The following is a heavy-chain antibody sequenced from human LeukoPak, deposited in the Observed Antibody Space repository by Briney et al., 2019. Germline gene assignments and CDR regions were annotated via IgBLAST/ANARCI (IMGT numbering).Heavy chain of an antibody. V-gene: IGHV3-30*04. CDR2: MSYDVSNA. CDR1: GFTFSSYT. D-gene: IGHD6-19*01. Sequence: GGSLRLSCAASGFTFSSYTMHWVRQAPGKGLEWVAVMSYDVSNAHYADSVKGRFTISRDNSKKTLYLQMNSLKTEDTAVYYCARGIRHSSGWYADYWGQGTLVTVSS. CDR3: ARGIRHSSGWYADY. J-gene: IGHJ4*02.